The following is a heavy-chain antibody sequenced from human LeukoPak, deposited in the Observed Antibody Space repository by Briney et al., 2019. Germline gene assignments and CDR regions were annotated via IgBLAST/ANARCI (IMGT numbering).Heavy chain of an antibody. CDR1: GYTFTSYG. V-gene: IGHV1-18*01. D-gene: IGHD1-26*01. J-gene: IGHJ5*02. Sequence: GASVKVSCKASGYTFTSYGISWVRQAPGQGLEWMGWISAYNGNTNYAQKLQGRVTMTTDTSTSTAYMELSSLRSEDTAVYYCARDLGGSYYGSDWFDPWGQGTLVTVSS. CDR2: ISAYNGNT. CDR3: ARDLGGSYYGSDWFDP.